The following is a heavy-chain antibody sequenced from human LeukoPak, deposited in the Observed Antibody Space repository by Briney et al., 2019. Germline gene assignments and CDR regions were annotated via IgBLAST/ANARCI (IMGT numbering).Heavy chain of an antibody. D-gene: IGHD6-19*01. CDR3: ARLIAVAGTGMDYFDY. CDR2: ISAYNGNT. CDR1: GYTFTSYG. J-gene: IGHJ4*02. Sequence: ASVKVSCKASGYTFTSYGFSWVRQAPGQGLEWMGWISAYNGNTNYAQKFQDRVTMTTYTSTSTAYMELSRLRSDDTAVYYCARLIAVAGTGMDYFDYWGQGTLVTVSS. V-gene: IGHV1-18*01.